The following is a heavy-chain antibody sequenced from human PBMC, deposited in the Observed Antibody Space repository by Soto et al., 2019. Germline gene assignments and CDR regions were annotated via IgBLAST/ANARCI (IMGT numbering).Heavy chain of an antibody. CDR3: ARQVTKSWKRNYSYFGMDV. D-gene: IGHD1-1*01. CDR2: IDNSGRT. V-gene: IGHV4-59*08. J-gene: IGHJ6*02. Sequence: QVQLQESGPGLVKPSETLSLTCTVSGGSISSYYWSWIRQPPGKGLEWIGYIDNSGRTNYNPSLQSRVTISIDTTRNKFSLMFSSVAAAATAVYYCARQVTKSWKRNYSYFGMDVWGQGTTVTVSS. CDR1: GGSISSYY.